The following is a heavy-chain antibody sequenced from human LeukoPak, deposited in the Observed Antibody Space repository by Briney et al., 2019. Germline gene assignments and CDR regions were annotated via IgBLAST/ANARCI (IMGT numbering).Heavy chain of an antibody. J-gene: IGHJ4*02. CDR1: GGSIRSSYYY. CDR2: IYYSGTT. Sequence: SETLSLTCTVSGGSIRSSYYYWSWIRQPPGKGLEWIGYIYYSGTTNYSPSLKSRVTISVDTSKNQFSLKLSSVTAADTAVYYCARVMGSGWTGFDYWGQGTLVTVSS. D-gene: IGHD6-19*01. CDR3: ARVMGSGWTGFDY. V-gene: IGHV4-61*01.